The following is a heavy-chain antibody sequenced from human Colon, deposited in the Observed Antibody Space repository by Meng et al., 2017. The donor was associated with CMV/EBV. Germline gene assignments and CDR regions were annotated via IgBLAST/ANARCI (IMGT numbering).Heavy chain of an antibody. D-gene: IGHD3-10*01. CDR1: GFTFGTYT. Sequence: CEVSGFTFGTYTMNWVRQAQGKGLEWVASINSYSYNIGYADSVKGRFTISRDNAKNSLYLQMNSLGAEDTAVYFCVREVRRSWFDPWGQGTLVTVSS. CDR2: INSYSYNI. V-gene: IGHV3-21*01. CDR3: VREVRRSWFDP. J-gene: IGHJ5*02.